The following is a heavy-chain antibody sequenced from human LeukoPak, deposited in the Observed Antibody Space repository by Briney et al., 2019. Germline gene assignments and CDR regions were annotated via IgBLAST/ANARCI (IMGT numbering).Heavy chain of an antibody. V-gene: IGHV4-38-2*02. Sequence: SETLSLTCTVSGYSISSGYYWGWIRQPPGKGLEWIGSIYHSGSTYYNSSLKSRVTISLDTSKNQFSLKLSSVTAADTAVYYCAPGIFDWLTREEYYFDYWGQGTLVSVSS. J-gene: IGHJ4*02. CDR3: APGIFDWLTREEYYFDY. CDR1: GYSISSGYY. D-gene: IGHD3-9*01. CDR2: IYHSGST.